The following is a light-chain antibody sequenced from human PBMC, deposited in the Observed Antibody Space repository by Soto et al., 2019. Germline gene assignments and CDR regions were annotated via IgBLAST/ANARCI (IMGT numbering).Light chain of an antibody. CDR1: TSNIGSNY. V-gene: IGLV1-47*01. J-gene: IGLJ1*01. CDR2: RNN. CDR3: SSSTPTRGLV. Sequence: QSVLTQPPSASGTPGQGVTISCSGSTSNIGSNYVYWYQQLPGTAPKLLIYRNNQRPSGVPDRFSGSKSGTSASLAISGLRSDDEADYYCSSSTPTRGLVFGSGTKVTVL.